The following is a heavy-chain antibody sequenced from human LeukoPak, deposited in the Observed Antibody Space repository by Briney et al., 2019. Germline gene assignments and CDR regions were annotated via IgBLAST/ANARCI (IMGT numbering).Heavy chain of an antibody. CDR1: GFTFSSYS. CDR2: ISSSSSYI. D-gene: IGHD3-3*01. Sequence: GRSLRLSCAASGFTFSSYSMNWVRQAPGKGLEWVSSISSSSSYIYYADSVKGRFTISRDNAKNSLYLQMNSLRAEDTAVYYCARELEITIFGVVTTHDAFDIWGQGTMVTVSS. CDR3: ARELEITIFGVVTTHDAFDI. J-gene: IGHJ3*02. V-gene: IGHV3-21*01.